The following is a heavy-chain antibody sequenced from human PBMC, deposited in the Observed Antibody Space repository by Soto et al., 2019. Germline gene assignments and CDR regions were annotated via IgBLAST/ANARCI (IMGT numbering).Heavy chain of an antibody. J-gene: IGHJ4*02. CDR3: ARVYSSLDYGIDY. CDR2: ISYDGTNI. V-gene: IGHV3-30-3*01. CDR1: GFIFSTYS. Sequence: GSLRLSCAASGFIFSTYSIHWVRQAPGKGLEWVAVISYDGTNIYYADSVKGRFTISRDNSKNTLFLQMNSLRPEDTAVYYCARVYSSLDYGIDYWGQGTLVTVSS. D-gene: IGHD6-6*01.